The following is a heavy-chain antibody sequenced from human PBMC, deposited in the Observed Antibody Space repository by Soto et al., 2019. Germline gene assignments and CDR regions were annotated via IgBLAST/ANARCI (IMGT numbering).Heavy chain of an antibody. CDR2: INHSGSI. V-gene: IGHV4-34*01. D-gene: IGHD4-17*01. J-gene: IGHJ4*02. Sequence: QVQLQQWGAGLLKPSETLSLTCAVYGGSFSGYYWTWIRQPPGKGLEWIGEINHSGSINYNPSLKSRDTISTDTSKNQFSLKVRSVTAADTAVYYCARPLTAVTSSLVYWGQGTLVTVSS. CDR1: GGSFSGYY. CDR3: ARPLTAVTSSLVY.